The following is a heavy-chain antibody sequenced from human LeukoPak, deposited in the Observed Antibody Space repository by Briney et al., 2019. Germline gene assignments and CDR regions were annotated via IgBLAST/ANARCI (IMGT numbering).Heavy chain of an antibody. V-gene: IGHV4-39*01. CDR3: ARHWVVTPNY. D-gene: IGHD4-23*01. Sequence: SETLSLTCIVSGGSISNSSYYWGWIRQPPGKGLEWIGSIYYSGSAYYNPSLNSRVTLSVDTSKNQFPLKLTSVAAADTAVYYCARHWVVTPNYWGQGTLVTVSS. CDR2: IYYSGSA. CDR1: GGSISNSSYY. J-gene: IGHJ4*02.